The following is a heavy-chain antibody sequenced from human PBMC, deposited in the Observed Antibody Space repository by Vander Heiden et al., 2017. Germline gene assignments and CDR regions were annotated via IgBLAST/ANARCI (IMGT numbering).Heavy chain of an antibody. CDR3: TRDAGTYNWLDP. Sequence: EVQLVESGGGLVMHGGSLKLHCAASGFPLTDSAIHWVRQPSGKGLEWVGRTGTKEQSYATSYAASVKGRFTISRDHSDNTAYLQMISLTTEDTAVYYCTRDAGTYNWLDPWGQGTLVTVSS. J-gene: IGHJ5*02. CDR1: GFPLTDSA. V-gene: IGHV3-73*02. CDR2: TGTKEQSYAT.